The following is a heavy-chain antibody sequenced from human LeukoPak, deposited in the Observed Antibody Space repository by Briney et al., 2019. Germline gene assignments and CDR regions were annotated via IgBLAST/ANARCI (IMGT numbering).Heavy chain of an antibody. CDR3: ARGLVVVAAKGDAFDI. CDR1: GFTVSSNY. D-gene: IGHD2-15*01. CDR2: IYSGGST. Sequence: GGSLRLSCAASGFTVSSNYMSWVRQAPGKGLEWVSVIYSGGSTYYADSVKGRFTISRDNSKNTLYLQMNSLRAEDTAVYYCARGLVVVAAKGDAFDIWGQGTMVTVSS. J-gene: IGHJ3*02. V-gene: IGHV3-66*01.